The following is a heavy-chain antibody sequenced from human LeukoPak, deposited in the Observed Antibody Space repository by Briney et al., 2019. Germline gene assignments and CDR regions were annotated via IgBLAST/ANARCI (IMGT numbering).Heavy chain of an antibody. CDR3: AKENWVYNWKYDSSGSGINY. D-gene: IGHD3-22*01. J-gene: IGHJ4*02. V-gene: IGHV3-23*01. CDR1: GFTFSSYA. CDR2: ITGSGGRT. Sequence: PGGSLRLSCAASGFTFSSYAMNWVRQAPGKGLEWVSAITGSGGRTYYADSVKGRFSISRDSSSNTLYLQMNSLRGEDTAVYYCAKENWVYNWKYDSSGSGINYWGQGTLVTVSS.